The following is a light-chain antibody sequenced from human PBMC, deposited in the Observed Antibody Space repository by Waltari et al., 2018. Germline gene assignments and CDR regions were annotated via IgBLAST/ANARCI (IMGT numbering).Light chain of an antibody. CDR1: QSVTASQ. CDR2: GAS. CDR3: QQYGSSIPFT. J-gene: IGKJ3*01. Sequence: RASQSVTASQVAWYQQKPGQAPSLLIYGASTRATGTPDRFSGNGSGTDFILTISGLEPEDFAVYFCQQYGSSIPFTFGPGTKV. V-gene: IGKV3-20*01.